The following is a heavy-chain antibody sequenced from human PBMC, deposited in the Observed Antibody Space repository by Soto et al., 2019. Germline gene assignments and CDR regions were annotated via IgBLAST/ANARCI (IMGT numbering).Heavy chain of an antibody. CDR3: ARDREYYGSGSYFAPYYMDV. CDR2: IWYDGSNK. J-gene: IGHJ6*03. CDR1: GFTFSSYG. V-gene: IGHV3-33*01. D-gene: IGHD3-10*01. Sequence: GGSLRLSCAASGFTFSSYGMHWVRQAPGKGLEWVAVIWYDGSNKYYADSVKGRFTISRDNSKNTLYPQMNSLRAEDTAVYYCARDREYYGSGSYFAPYYMDVWGKGTTVTVSS.